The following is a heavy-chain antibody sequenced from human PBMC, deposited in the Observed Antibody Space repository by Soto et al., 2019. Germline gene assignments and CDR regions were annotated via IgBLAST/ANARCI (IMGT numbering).Heavy chain of an antibody. D-gene: IGHD2-15*01. CDR2: IIPILGIA. CDR1: GGTFSSYT. J-gene: IGHJ5*02. V-gene: IGHV1-69*02. Sequence: SVKVSCKASGGTFSSYTISWVRQAPGQGLEWMGRIIPILGIANYAQKFQGRVTITADKSTSTAYMELSSLRSEDTAVYYCARGYCSGGSCYFGPNWFDPWGQGTLVTVSS. CDR3: ARGYCSGGSCYFGPNWFDP.